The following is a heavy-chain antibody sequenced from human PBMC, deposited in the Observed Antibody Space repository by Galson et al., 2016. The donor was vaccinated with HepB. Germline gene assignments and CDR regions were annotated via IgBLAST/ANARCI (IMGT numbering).Heavy chain of an antibody. V-gene: IGHV3-30*18. CDR2: ISYDGDNK. Sequence: SLRLSCAASGFTFGSYGMHWVRQAPGKGLEWVTSISYDGDNKHYADSVKGRFSISRDNSNNTLFLQMNSLRPEDTAVYSCAKNRDYSNKWYFRSNDAFDLWGRGTKVTVSS. J-gene: IGHJ3*01. CDR1: GFTFGSYG. D-gene: IGHD2-2*01. CDR3: AKNRDYSNKWYFRSNDAFDL.